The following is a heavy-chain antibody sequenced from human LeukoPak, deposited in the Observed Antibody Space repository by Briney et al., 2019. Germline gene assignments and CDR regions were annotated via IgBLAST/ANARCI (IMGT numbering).Heavy chain of an antibody. V-gene: IGHV1-69*04. CDR3: ARFRLLAPIAAAGGDAFDI. D-gene: IGHD6-13*01. J-gene: IGHJ3*02. Sequence: GASVKVSCKASGGTFSSYAISWVRQAPGQGLEWMGRIIPILGIANYAQKFQGRVTITADKSTSTAYMELSSLRSEDTAVYYCARFRLLAPIAAAGGDAFDIWGQGTMVTVSS. CDR2: IIPILGIA. CDR1: GGTFSSYA.